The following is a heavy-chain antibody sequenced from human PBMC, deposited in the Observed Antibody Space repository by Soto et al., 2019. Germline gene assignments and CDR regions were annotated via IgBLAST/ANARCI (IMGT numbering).Heavy chain of an antibody. CDR1: GYTFTSYY. V-gene: IGHV1-46*03. CDR3: ARDAGRVLRYFDWLPANWFDP. D-gene: IGHD3-9*01. CDR2: INPSGGST. J-gene: IGHJ5*02. Sequence: ASVKVSCKASGYTFTSYYMHWVRQAPGQGLEWMGIINPSGGSTSYAQKFQGRVTMTRDTSTSTVYMELSSLRSEDTAVYYCARDAGRVLRYFDWLPANWFDPWGQGTLVTVSS.